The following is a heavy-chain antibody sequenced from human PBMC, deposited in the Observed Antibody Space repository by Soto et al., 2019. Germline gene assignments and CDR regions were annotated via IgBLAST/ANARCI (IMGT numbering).Heavy chain of an antibody. D-gene: IGHD6-19*01. Sequence: ASVKVSCKASGYTFTSYDINWVRQATGQGLEWMGWMNPNSGNTGYAQKFQGRVTMTRNTSISTAYMELSSLRSEDTAVYYCARAGIGWLVPYPDYWGQGTLVTVSS. CDR2: MNPNSGNT. CDR1: GYTFTSYD. CDR3: ARAGIGWLVPYPDY. J-gene: IGHJ4*02. V-gene: IGHV1-8*01.